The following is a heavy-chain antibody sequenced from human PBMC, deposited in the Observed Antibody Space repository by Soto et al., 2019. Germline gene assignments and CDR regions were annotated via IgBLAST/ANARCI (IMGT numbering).Heavy chain of an antibody. CDR3: ARDRALWCFDY. CDR1: GFNFNSSW. J-gene: IGHJ4*02. Sequence: EVQLVESGGGLVQPGGSLILSCAASGFNFNSSWMNWVRQAPGKGLEWVASLKSDGTEEFYIDSVKGRFTISRDIAKSSLYLQMTSLRDEDTAVYFCARDRALWCFDYWGQGTLVTVSS. V-gene: IGHV3-7*05. CDR2: LKSDGTEE. D-gene: IGHD2-21*01.